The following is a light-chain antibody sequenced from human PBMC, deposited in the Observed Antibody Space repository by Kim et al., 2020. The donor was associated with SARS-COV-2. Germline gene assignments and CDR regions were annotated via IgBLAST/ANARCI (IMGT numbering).Light chain of an antibody. CDR3: QQGYSAPLT. V-gene: IGKV1-39*01. J-gene: IGKJ4*01. CDR2: AAS. CDR1: QSISTY. Sequence: ASVGDRVTITCRTSQSISTYLNWYQQKPGKAPNLLFYAASSLQSGVPSRFSGSGSGTDFTLTINSLQLEDLATYYCQQGYSAPLTFGGGTKVDIK.